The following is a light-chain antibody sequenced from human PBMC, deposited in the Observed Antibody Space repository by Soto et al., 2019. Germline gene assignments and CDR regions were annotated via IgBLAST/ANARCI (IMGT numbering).Light chain of an antibody. V-gene: IGLV1-47*01. CDR1: SSNIGSNY. CDR3: AAWNDSLRVRV. Sequence: QSVLTQPPSASGTPGQRVTISCSGSSSNIGSNYVYWYQQLPGTAPNLLIYRNNQRPSGVPDRFSGSKSGTSASLAISGLRAEDEADYYCAAWNDSLRVRVFGGGTKLTVL. CDR2: RNN. J-gene: IGLJ3*02.